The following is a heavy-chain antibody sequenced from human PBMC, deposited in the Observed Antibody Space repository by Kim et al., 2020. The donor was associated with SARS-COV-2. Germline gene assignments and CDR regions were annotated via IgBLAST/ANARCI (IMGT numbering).Heavy chain of an antibody. CDR3: ARTPSGTLLLYYFDY. CDR2: IWYDGSNK. CDR1: GFTFSSYG. J-gene: IGHJ4*02. Sequence: GGSLRLSCAASGFTFSSYGMHWVRQAPGKGLEWVAVIWYDGSNKYYADSVKGRFTISRDNSKNTLYLQMNSLRAEDTAVYYCARTPSGTLLLYYFDYWGQGTLVTVSS. V-gene: IGHV3-33*08. D-gene: IGHD2-15*01.